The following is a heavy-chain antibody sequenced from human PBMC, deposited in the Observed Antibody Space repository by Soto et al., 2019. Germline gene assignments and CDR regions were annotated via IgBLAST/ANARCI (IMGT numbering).Heavy chain of an antibody. CDR3: ARRPHFDWLLPLYYFDP. V-gene: IGHV3-48*01. Sequence: PGGSLRLSCAASGFTFSSYSMNWVRQAPGKGLEWVSYISSSSSTIYYADSVKGRFTISRDNAKNSLYLQMNSLRAEDTAVYYCARRPHFDWLLPLYYFDPWGQGTLVTVSS. J-gene: IGHJ4*02. CDR2: ISSSSSTI. D-gene: IGHD3-9*01. CDR1: GFTFSSYS.